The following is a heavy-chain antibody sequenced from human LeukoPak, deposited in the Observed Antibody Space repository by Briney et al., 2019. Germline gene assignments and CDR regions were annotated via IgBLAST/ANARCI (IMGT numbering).Heavy chain of an antibody. CDR1: GGSISSSSYY. D-gene: IGHD2-2*02. CDR3: ASGRERIYTDYDWFDP. J-gene: IGHJ5*02. V-gene: IGHV4-39*07. CDR2: IYYSGST. Sequence: SETLSLTCTVSGGSISSSSYYWGWIRQPPGKGLEWVGSIYYSGSTYYNPSLKSRVTISVDTSKNQFSLKLSSVTAADTAVYYCASGRERIYTDYDWFDPWGQGTLVTVSS.